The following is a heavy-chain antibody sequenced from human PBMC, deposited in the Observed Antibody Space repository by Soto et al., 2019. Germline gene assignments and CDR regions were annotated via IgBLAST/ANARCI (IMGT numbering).Heavy chain of an antibody. CDR2: INAGNGNT. J-gene: IGHJ2*01. CDR1: GYTFTSYA. CDR3: ARGEHSAYDFWSGSPWYFDL. D-gene: IGHD3-3*01. Sequence: ASVKVSCKASGYTFTSYAMHWVRQAPGQRLEWMGWINAGNGNTKYSQKFQGRVTITRDTSASTAYMELSSLRSEDTAVYYCARGEHSAYDFWSGSPWYFDLWGRGTLVTVSS. V-gene: IGHV1-3*01.